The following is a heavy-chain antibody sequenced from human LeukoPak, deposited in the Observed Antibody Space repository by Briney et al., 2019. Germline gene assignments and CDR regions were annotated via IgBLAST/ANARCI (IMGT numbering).Heavy chain of an antibody. V-gene: IGHV3-74*01. CDR1: GFAFSSYW. Sequence: HPGGSLRLSCAATGFAFSSYWMHWVRQAPEKGLVWVSRIKSDGSSTSYAGSVKGRFTISRDNSKNTLYLQINSLRAEDTAVYYCAKDPFRARISAPDYWGQGTLVTVSS. CDR2: IKSDGSST. J-gene: IGHJ4*02. D-gene: IGHD6-6*01. CDR3: AKDPFRARISAPDY.